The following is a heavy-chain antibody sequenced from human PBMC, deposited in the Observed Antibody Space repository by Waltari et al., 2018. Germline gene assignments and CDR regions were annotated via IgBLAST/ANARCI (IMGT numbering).Heavy chain of an antibody. CDR2: VDWDGTTT. Sequence: EELLVESGGSFVRRGGSLRLSCSASGFTFTHYNINWVRQAPGKGLDWVAHVDWDGTTTTHADSVKGLFTISRDNSKNSVYLQMTNLRHEDTASYYCARDGPYYYYGLDVWGQGTTVTVSS. V-gene: IGHV3-20*04. CDR1: GFTFTHYN. J-gene: IGHJ6*02. CDR3: ARDGPYYYYGLDV.